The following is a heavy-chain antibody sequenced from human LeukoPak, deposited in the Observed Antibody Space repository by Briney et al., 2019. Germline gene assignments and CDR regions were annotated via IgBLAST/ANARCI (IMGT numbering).Heavy chain of an antibody. Sequence: SETLSLTCTVSGGSVSSGSYYWSWIRQPPGKGLEWIGYIYYSGSTNYNPSLKSRVTISVDRSKNQFSLKLSSVTAADTAVYYCAREGCSSTSCRRGENWFDPWGQGTLVTVSS. CDR1: GGSVSSGSYY. CDR2: IYYSGST. D-gene: IGHD2-2*01. J-gene: IGHJ5*02. V-gene: IGHV4-61*01. CDR3: AREGCSSTSCRRGENWFDP.